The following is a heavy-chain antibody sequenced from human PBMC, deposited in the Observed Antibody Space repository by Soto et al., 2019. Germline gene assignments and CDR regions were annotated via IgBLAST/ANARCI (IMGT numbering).Heavy chain of an antibody. V-gene: IGHV1-18*01. Sequence: QVQLVQSGAEVKKPGASVKVSCKASGYTFTSDGISGVRQAPGQGLEWMGWISAYNGNTNYAQKLQGRVTMTTDTTTSTAYMELRRLRSDATDVYDCARAQQWLNWFDPWGQGTLVTVSS. J-gene: IGHJ5*02. CDR3: ARAQQWLNWFDP. D-gene: IGHD6-19*01. CDR1: GYTFTSDG. CDR2: ISAYNGNT.